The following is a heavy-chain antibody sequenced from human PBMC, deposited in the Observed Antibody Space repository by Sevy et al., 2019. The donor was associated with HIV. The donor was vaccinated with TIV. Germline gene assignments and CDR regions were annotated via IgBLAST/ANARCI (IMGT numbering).Heavy chain of an antibody. CDR2: LSVGCGGR. CDR3: AREGCTKPHDY. Sequence: GGSLRLSCAASGFTFSKYSMSWVRQPPGKGLEWVSTLSVGCGGRDYGDSVKGRFTISRDNSKSSVYLQMKNLGPDDTAVYYCAREGCTKPHDYWGQGTLVTVSS. D-gene: IGHD2-8*01. CDR1: GFTFSKYS. J-gene: IGHJ4*02. V-gene: IGHV3-23*01.